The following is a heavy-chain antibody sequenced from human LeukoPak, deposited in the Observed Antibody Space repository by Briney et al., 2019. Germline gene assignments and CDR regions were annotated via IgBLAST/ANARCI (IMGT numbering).Heavy chain of an antibody. Sequence: GGSLRLSCAASGFTFSNAWMSWVRQAPGKGLEWVGRIKSKTDGGTTDYAAPVKGRFTISRDDSKNTLYLQMNSLKTEDTAVYYCAKDQRGYSGYEQDYWGQGTLVTVSS. J-gene: IGHJ4*02. CDR3: AKDQRGYSGYEQDY. CDR2: IKSKTDGGTT. D-gene: IGHD5-12*01. V-gene: IGHV3-15*01. CDR1: GFTFSNAW.